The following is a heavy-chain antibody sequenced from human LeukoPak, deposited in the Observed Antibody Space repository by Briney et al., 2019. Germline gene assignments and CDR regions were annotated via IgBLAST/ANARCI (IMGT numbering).Heavy chain of an antibody. CDR3: SREHTVRGSMPYV. CDR2: ISISSSTI. D-gene: IGHD2/OR15-2a*01. Sequence: GGSLRLSCAASGFTFSSYSMNWVRPAPGKGLEWVSYISISSSTIYYADSVKGQFTISRDNAKNSLYLQMNSLRAEDTAVYYYSREHTVRGSMPYVWGKGTTVTVSS. J-gene: IGHJ6*04. V-gene: IGHV3-48*01. CDR1: GFTFSSYS.